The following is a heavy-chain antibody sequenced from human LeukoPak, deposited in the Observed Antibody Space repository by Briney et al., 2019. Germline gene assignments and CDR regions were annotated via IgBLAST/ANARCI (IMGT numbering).Heavy chain of an antibody. D-gene: IGHD3-10*01. V-gene: IGHV4-59*13. CDR3: TREEGAWGYGSSGFDS. CDR2: MSYSGIN. Sequence: SETLSLTCSVSGVSIRSYFWSWIRQTPGKGLEWIGFMSYSGINNYNLSLKGRVTISLDTSRNQFSLRLNSVTAADTAIYYCTREEGAWGYGSSGFDSWGQGILVTVSS. J-gene: IGHJ4*02. CDR1: GVSIRSYF.